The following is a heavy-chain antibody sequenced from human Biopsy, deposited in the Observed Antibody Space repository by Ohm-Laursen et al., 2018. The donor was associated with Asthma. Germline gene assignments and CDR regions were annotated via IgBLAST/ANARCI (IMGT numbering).Heavy chain of an antibody. Sequence: GTLSLTWSVYGGSISSFYWSWIRQSPEKGLEWMGYAYWTGSTNYNPSLKSRITMSVDTSKNRMFLELTSVTAADTAIYYCVRAVRNEQWLAPFDYWGQGKPVTVSS. CDR1: GGSISSFY. CDR2: AYWTGST. CDR3: VRAVRNEQWLAPFDY. V-gene: IGHV4-59*01. J-gene: IGHJ4*02. D-gene: IGHD6-19*01.